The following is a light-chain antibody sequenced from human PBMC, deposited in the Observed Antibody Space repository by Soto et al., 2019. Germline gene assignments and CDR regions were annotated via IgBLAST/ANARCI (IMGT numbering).Light chain of an antibody. CDR2: EVS. CDR1: SSDVGGYNY. CDR3: SSYTSSSTSRSYV. J-gene: IGLJ1*01. V-gene: IGLV2-14*01. Sequence: QSVLTQPASVSGSPGQSITISCTGTSSDVGGYNYVSWYQQHPGKAPKLMIYEVSNRPSGVSNRFSGSKSGNTASLTISGLQAEDEADYYCSSYTSSSTSRSYVFGTGTKVTVL.